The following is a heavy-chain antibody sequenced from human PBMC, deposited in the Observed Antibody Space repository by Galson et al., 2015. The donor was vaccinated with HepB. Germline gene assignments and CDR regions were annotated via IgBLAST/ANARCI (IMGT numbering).Heavy chain of an antibody. J-gene: IGHJ4*02. CDR3: ARDLPRYSSGLGNDY. V-gene: IGHV1-18*04. Sequence: SVKVSCKASGYTFTNYGTTWVRQAPGQGLEWMGWISADNGDTNYAQKLQGRITTTTDTSTSTAYMELRSLRSDDTAVYYCARDLPRYSSGLGNDYWGQGTLVTVSS. CDR2: ISADNGDT. CDR1: GYTFTNYG. D-gene: IGHD6-19*01.